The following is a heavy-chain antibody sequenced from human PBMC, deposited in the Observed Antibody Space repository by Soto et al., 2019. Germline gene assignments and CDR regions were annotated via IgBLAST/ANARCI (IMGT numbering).Heavy chain of an antibody. V-gene: IGHV3-30-3*01. J-gene: IGHJ4*02. D-gene: IGHD6-13*01. CDR1: GFTFSSYA. CDR3: ARGTIAAAGGVFDY. Sequence: RLSCAASGFTFSSYAMHWVRQAPGKGLEWVAVISYDGSNKYYADSVKGRFTISRDNSKNTLYLQMNSLRAEDTAVYYCARGTIAAAGGVFDYWGQGTLVTVSS. CDR2: ISYDGSNK.